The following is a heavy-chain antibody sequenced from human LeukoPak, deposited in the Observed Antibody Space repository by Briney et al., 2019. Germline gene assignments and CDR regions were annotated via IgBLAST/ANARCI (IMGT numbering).Heavy chain of an antibody. D-gene: IGHD6-13*01. CDR3: ARERIIAAAGANFDY. CDR1: GYTFTGYY. Sequence: ASVKVSCKASGYTFTGYYMHWVGQAPGQGREWMGWINPNSGGTNYAQKFQSSVTMTRDTSSSTAYMELSRLRSDDTAVYYCARERIIAAAGANFDYWGQGTLVTVSS. CDR2: INPNSGGT. J-gene: IGHJ4*02. V-gene: IGHV1-2*02.